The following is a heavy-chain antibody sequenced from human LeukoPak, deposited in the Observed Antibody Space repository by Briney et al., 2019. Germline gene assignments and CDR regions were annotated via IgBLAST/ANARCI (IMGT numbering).Heavy chain of an antibody. CDR1: GGSISTYH. D-gene: IGHD4-17*01. CDR3: AREDPQTTVPEGMDV. Sequence: SETLSLTCTVSGGSISTYHWSWIRQPPGKRLAWIGYILYTGNTNYNPSLKSRVTMSVDTSKIQFSLKLSSVTAADTAVYYCAREDPQTTVPEGMDVWGPGTTVTVSS. CDR2: ILYTGNT. V-gene: IGHV4-59*01. J-gene: IGHJ6*02.